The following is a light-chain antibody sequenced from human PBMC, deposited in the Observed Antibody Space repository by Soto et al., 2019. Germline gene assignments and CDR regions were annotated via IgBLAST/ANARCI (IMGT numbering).Light chain of an antibody. J-gene: IGKJ1*01. V-gene: IGKV3-15*01. CDR3: QQYNNWQT. CDR2: GAS. Sequence: EIVMTQAPATLSESPGERATLSCRASQSVSSNLAWYQQKPGQAPRLLIYGASTRATGIPARFSGSGSGTEFTLTISSLQSEDFAVYYCQQYNNWQTFGQGTKVDIK. CDR1: QSVSSN.